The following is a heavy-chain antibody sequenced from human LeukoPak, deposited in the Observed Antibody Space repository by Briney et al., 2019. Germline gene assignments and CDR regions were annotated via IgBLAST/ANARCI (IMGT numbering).Heavy chain of an antibody. CDR1: GFTFSSYW. D-gene: IGHD3-22*01. Sequence: PGGSLRLSCAASGFTFSSYWMHWVRQAPGKGLVWVSRINSDGSSTSYADSVKGRFTISRDNAKNTLYLQMNSLRAEDTAVYYCARVSYYYDSSGKYPFDYWGQGTLVTVSS. V-gene: IGHV3-74*01. J-gene: IGHJ4*02. CDR2: INSDGSST. CDR3: ARVSYYYDSSGKYPFDY.